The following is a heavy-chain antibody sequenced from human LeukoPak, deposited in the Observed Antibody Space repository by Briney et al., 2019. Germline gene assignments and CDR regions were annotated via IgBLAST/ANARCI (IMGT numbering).Heavy chain of an antibody. D-gene: IGHD2-15*01. V-gene: IGHV1-46*01. CDR1: GYTFTSYY. J-gene: IGHJ4*02. CDR2: INPSGGNT. CDR3: ARAARYCSGGTCYFDY. Sequence: ASVKVSCKASGYTFTSYYIHWVRQAPGQGLEWMGIINPSGGNTGYAQKFQGRVTMTRDTSTSTIYMELSSLRSEDTAVYYCARAARYCSGGTCYFDYWGQGTLVTVSS.